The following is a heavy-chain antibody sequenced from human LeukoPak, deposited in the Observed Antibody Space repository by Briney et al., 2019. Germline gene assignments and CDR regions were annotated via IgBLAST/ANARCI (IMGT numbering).Heavy chain of an antibody. D-gene: IGHD1-26*01. CDR1: GFTVSSSY. CDR3: ARRPEYSANYEY. Sequence: GGSLRLSCAASGFTVSSSYMSWVRQAPGKGLEWVSVIYAGGSTYYADSVKGRFTISRHNSNNTLYLQMNSLRPEDTAVYFCARRPEYSANYEYWGPGTLVTVSS. CDR2: IYAGGST. J-gene: IGHJ4*02. V-gene: IGHV3-53*04.